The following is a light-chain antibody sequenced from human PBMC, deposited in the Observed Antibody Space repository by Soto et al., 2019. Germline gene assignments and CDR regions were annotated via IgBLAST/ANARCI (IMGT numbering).Light chain of an antibody. CDR3: QKRSVWPIT. Sequence: DIVLTQSPATLSLSPGESATLSCRAGQNIGTSLVWSQQKTGQSPRLLIYDESHRATGVPDRLSGSWSGTDLNLTISRLEPEDFAVYYCQKRSVWPITCGQGTRLEIK. J-gene: IGKJ5*01. V-gene: IGKV3-11*01. CDR2: DES. CDR1: QNIGTS.